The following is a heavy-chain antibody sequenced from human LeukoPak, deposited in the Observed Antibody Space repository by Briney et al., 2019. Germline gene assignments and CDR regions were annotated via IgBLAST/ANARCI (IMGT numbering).Heavy chain of an antibody. J-gene: IGHJ4*02. V-gene: IGHV4-34*01. CDR2: IYHSGSS. Sequence: KPSETLSLTCAVYGGSFSGYYWSWIRQPPGKGLEWIGSIYHSGSSYYNPSLKSRVTISVDTSKNQFSLKLSSVTAADTAVYYCARRGTRITMVRGAADYWGQGTLVTVSS. D-gene: IGHD3-10*01. CDR3: ARRGTRITMVRGAADY. CDR1: GGSFSGYY.